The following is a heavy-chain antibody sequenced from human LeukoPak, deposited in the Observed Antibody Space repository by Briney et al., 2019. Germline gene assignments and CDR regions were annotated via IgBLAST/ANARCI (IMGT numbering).Heavy chain of an antibody. Sequence: ASGTLSLTCAVYGGSFSGYYWSWIRQPPGKGLEWIGEINHSGSTNYNPSLKSRVTISVDTSKNQFSLKLSSVTAADTAVYYCARGSIAAAGYYYYYYMDVWGKGTTVTVSS. V-gene: IGHV4-34*01. J-gene: IGHJ6*03. CDR2: INHSGST. D-gene: IGHD6-13*01. CDR1: GGSFSGYY. CDR3: ARGSIAAAGYYYYYYMDV.